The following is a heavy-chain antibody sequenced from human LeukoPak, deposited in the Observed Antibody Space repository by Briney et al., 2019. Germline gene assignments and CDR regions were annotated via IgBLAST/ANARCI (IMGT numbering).Heavy chain of an antibody. Sequence: GGPLRLSCAASGFTFSSYAMHWVRQAPGKGLEWVAVISYDGSNKYYADSVKGRFTISRDNSKNTLYLQMNSLRAEDTAVYYCARAYSSGWYRAFDYWGQGALVTVSS. CDR3: ARAYSSGWYRAFDY. CDR1: GFTFSSYA. V-gene: IGHV3-30-3*01. CDR2: ISYDGSNK. D-gene: IGHD6-19*01. J-gene: IGHJ4*02.